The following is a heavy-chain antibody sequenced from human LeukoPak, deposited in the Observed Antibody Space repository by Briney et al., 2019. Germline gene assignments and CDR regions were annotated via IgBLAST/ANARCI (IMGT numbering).Heavy chain of an antibody. J-gene: IGHJ4*02. CDR2: IIPIFGTA. V-gene: IGHV1-69*13. D-gene: IGHD1-1*01. CDR3: ATEGSGLEPV. Sequence: ASVKVSCKASGYTFTSYGISWVRQAPRQGLEWMGGIIPIFGTANYAQKFQGRVTITVDESTSTAYMELSSLRSEDTAVYYCATEGSGLEPVWGQGTLVTVSS. CDR1: GYTFTSYG.